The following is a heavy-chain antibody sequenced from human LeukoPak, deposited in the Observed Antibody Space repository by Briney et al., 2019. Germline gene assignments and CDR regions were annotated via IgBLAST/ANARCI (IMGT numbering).Heavy chain of an antibody. CDR1: GGTFSSYA. CDR3: ARARSQYYYDSSGYDAFDI. D-gene: IGHD3-22*01. J-gene: IGHJ3*02. Sequence: SVKVSCKASGGTFSSYAISWVRQAPGQGLEWMGGIIPIFGTANYAQKFQGRVTITTDESTSTAYMELSSLRSEDTAVYYCARARSQYYYDSSGYDAFDIWGQRTMVTVSS. CDR2: IIPIFGTA. V-gene: IGHV1-69*05.